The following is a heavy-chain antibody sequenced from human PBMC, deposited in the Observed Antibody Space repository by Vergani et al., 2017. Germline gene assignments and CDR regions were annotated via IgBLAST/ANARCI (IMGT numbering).Heavy chain of an antibody. J-gene: IGHJ3*02. CDR1: GFTFSSYS. Sequence: EVQLVESGGGLVKPGGSLRLSCAASGFTFSSYSMNWVRQAPGKGLEWVSSISSSSSYMYYADSVKGRFTISRDNAKNSLYLQMNSLRAEDTAVYYCAREGGYCSGGSCPVVARVRAFDIWGQGTMVTVSS. D-gene: IGHD2-15*01. CDR2: ISSSSSYM. CDR3: AREGGYCSGGSCPVVARVRAFDI. V-gene: IGHV3-21*01.